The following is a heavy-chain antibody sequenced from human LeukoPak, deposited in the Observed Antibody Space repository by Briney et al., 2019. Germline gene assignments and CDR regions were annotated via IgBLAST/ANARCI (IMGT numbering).Heavy chain of an antibody. V-gene: IGHV3-23*01. Sequence: GGSLRLSCAASGFTFSSYAMSWVRQAPGKGLEWVSGISDSGDITYYADSVKGRFTISRDNSANTLYVQLNSLRVEDTAVYFCAKDRRGGSYYAATLDTWGPGTMVTVSS. CDR2: ISDSGDIT. D-gene: IGHD1-26*01. CDR3: AKDRRGGSYYAATLDT. J-gene: IGHJ3*02. CDR1: GFTFSSYA.